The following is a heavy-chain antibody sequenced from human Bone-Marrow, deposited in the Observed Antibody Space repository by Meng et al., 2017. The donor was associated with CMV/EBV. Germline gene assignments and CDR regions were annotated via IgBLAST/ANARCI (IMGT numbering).Heavy chain of an antibody. V-gene: IGHV4-34*01. Sequence: VYGGSFGGYYWSWIRQPAGKGLEWIGEINHSGSTNYNPSLKSRVTISVDTSKNQFSLKLSSVTAADTAVYYCARKGYYYGSGSYSYWGQGTLVTVSS. D-gene: IGHD3-10*01. J-gene: IGHJ4*02. CDR1: GGSFGGYY. CDR2: INHSGST. CDR3: ARKGYYYGSGSYSY.